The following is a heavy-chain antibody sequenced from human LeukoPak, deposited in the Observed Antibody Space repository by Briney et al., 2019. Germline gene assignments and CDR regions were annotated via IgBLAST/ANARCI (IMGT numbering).Heavy chain of an antibody. CDR1: GFIVSNNY. J-gene: IGHJ6*02. Sequence: AGSLRLSCAASGFIVSNNYMSWARLAPGKGLEWVSIISSRGKTYYADSVKGRFTISRDNSKNTLYLQMNSLRVEDTAVYYCATRARSGYYYGMDVWGQGTTVTVSS. V-gene: IGHV3-66*01. D-gene: IGHD3-3*01. CDR3: ATRARSGYYYGMDV. CDR2: ISSRGKT.